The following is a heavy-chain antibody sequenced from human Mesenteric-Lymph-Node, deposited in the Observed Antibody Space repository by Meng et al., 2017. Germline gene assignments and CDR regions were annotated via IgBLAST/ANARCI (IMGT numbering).Heavy chain of an antibody. CDR3: ARFVVVPAARYFDY. Sequence: SETLSLTCTVSGGSISSYYWSWIRPPAGKGLEWIGRIYTSGSTNYNPSLTSRVTMSVDTSKNQFSLKLSSVTAADTAVYYCARFVVVPAARYFDYWGQGTLVTVSS. J-gene: IGHJ4*02. D-gene: IGHD2-2*01. V-gene: IGHV4-4*07. CDR2: IYTSGST. CDR1: GGSISSYY.